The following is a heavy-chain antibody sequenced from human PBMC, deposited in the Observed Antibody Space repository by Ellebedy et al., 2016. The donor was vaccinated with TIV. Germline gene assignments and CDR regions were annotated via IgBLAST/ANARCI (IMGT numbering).Heavy chain of an antibody. CDR2: IYYSGST. J-gene: IGHJ4*02. D-gene: IGHD3-10*01. V-gene: IGHV4-59*01. CDR1: GGSFSSYY. Sequence: MPSETLSLTCSLPGGSFSSYYWSWIGQPPGKGLEWIGYIYYSGSTNYNSSLGSRVTITVDTSKKQFSLILSSVTAADTDVYYWARTRKGLGVKPAYFDSWGQGTLVTVSS. CDR3: ARTRKGLGVKPAYFDS.